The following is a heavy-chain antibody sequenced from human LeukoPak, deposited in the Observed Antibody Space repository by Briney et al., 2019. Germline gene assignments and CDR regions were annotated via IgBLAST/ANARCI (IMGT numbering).Heavy chain of an antibody. J-gene: IGHJ4*02. V-gene: IGHV1-69*13. Sequence: GASVKVSCKASGGTFSSYAISWVRQAPGQGLEWMGGIIPIFGTANYAQKFQGRVTITADESTSTAYMELSSLRSEDTAVYYCARDSSIVGAVTLGYWGQGTLVTVSS. CDR1: GGTFSSYA. CDR3: ARDSSIVGAVTLGY. D-gene: IGHD1-26*01. CDR2: IIPIFGTA.